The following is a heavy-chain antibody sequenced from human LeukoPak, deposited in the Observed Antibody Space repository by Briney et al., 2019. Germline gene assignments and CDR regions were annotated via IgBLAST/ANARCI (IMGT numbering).Heavy chain of an antibody. CDR2: IRYDGSNK. CDR3: AKADYSSSWDLDY. J-gene: IGHJ4*02. CDR1: GFTFSSYG. D-gene: IGHD6-13*01. Sequence: GGSLRLSCAASGFTFSSYGVHWVRQAPGKGLEWVAFIRYDGSNKYYADSVKGRFTVSRDNSKNTLYLQMNSLRAEDTAVYYCAKADYSSSWDLDYWGQGTLVTVSS. V-gene: IGHV3-30*02.